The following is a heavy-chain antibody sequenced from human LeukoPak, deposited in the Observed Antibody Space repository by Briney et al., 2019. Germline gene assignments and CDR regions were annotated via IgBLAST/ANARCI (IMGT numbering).Heavy chain of an antibody. J-gene: IGHJ5*02. V-gene: IGHV1-8*01. Sequence: ASVKVSCKASGYTFTSYDINWVRQATGQGLEWMGWMNPNSGNTGYAQKFQGRVTMTRTTSISTAYMELSSLSSEDTAVYYCARGATSLWFGELLYYWFDPWGQGTLVTVSS. CDR3: ARGATSLWFGELLYYWFDP. D-gene: IGHD3-10*01. CDR1: GYTFTSYD. CDR2: MNPNSGNT.